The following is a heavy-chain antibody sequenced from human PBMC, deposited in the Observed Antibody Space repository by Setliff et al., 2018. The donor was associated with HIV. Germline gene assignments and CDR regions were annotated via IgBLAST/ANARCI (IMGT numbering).Heavy chain of an antibody. Sequence: EASVKVSCKASGYTFTGYYMHWVRQAPGQGLEWMGWINPNNGGTNYAQKFQGRVTMTRDTSISTAYMELRSLRSDDTAVYYCARYRPAAAGDYYNYGMDVWGQGTTVTVSS. D-gene: IGHD6-13*01. J-gene: IGHJ6*02. CDR2: INPNNGGT. V-gene: IGHV1-2*02. CDR3: ARYRPAAAGDYYNYGMDV. CDR1: GYTFTGYY.